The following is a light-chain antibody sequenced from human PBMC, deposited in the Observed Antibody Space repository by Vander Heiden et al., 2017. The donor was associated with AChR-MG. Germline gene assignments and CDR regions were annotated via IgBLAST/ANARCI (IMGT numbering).Light chain of an antibody. CDR3: QQYYTFVT. J-gene: IGKJ4*01. V-gene: IGKV1-5*03. Sequence: DIQMTQSPSTLSASVGDRVTITCRASPSISSWLAWYQQKPGKAPKLLIYKASSLESGVPSRFRGSGSGTEFTLTISSLQPDDFATYYCQQYYTFVTFGGGTKVEIK. CDR1: PSISSW. CDR2: KAS.